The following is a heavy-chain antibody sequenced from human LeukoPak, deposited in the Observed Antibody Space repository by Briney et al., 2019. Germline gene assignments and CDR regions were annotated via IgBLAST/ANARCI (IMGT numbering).Heavy chain of an antibody. D-gene: IGHD1-26*01. CDR2: ISSSGSGDNT. CDR3: AKDRTVGASYWYFDL. Sequence: GGSLRLSCAASVVTLSTDAMSWARQAQWKGREWVSGISSSGSGDNTYYADSVKGRFTISRDSSKNTLFLHMNTLRAEDTAIYYCAKDRTVGASYWYFDLWGRGTLVTVSS. CDR1: VVTLSTDA. J-gene: IGHJ2*01. V-gene: IGHV3-23*01.